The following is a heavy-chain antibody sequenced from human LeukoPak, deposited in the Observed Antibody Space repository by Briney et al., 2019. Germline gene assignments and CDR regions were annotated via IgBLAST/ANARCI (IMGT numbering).Heavy chain of an antibody. CDR3: ARGGYYYDSSGYYYPLGY. CDR1: GFTFSSYS. J-gene: IGHJ4*02. Sequence: GGSLRLSCAASGFTFSSYSMNWVRQAPGKGLEWVSSISSSSSYIYYADSVKGRFTISRDNAKNSLYLQMNSLRAEDTAVYYCARGGYYYDSSGYYYPLGYWGQGTLVTASS. V-gene: IGHV3-21*01. D-gene: IGHD3-22*01. CDR2: ISSSSSYI.